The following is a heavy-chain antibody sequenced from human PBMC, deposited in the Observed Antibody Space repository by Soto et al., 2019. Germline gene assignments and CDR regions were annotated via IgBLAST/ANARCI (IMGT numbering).Heavy chain of an antibody. Sequence: QVQLVQSGAEVKKPGSSVKVSCKASGGTFSSYAISWVRQAPGQGLEWMGGIIPIFGTANYAQKFQGRVTITEDESTSTAYMELSSLRSEDTAVYYCARGPGYCSGGSCYSMHFQHWGQGTLVTVSS. V-gene: IGHV1-69*01. D-gene: IGHD2-15*01. J-gene: IGHJ1*01. CDR3: ARGPGYCSGGSCYSMHFQH. CDR2: IIPIFGTA. CDR1: GGTFSSYA.